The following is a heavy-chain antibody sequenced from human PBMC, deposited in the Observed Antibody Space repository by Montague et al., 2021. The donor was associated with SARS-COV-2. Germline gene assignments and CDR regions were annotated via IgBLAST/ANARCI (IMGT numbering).Heavy chain of an antibody. J-gene: IGHJ6*02. Sequence: PELVKPTQTLTLTCTFSGFSLSTSGMCVSWIRQPPGKALEWLARSDWDDDKYYSTSLKTRLTISKDTSKNQVVLTMTNMDPVDTATYYCARRTYDILTGYDYGMDVWGQGTTVTVSS. CDR3: ARRTYDILTGYDYGMDV. CDR2: SDWDDDK. D-gene: IGHD3-9*01. CDR1: GFSLSTSGMC. V-gene: IGHV2-70*11.